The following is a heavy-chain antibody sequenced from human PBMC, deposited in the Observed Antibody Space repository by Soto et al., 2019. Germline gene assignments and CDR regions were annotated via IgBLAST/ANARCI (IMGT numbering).Heavy chain of an antibody. CDR2: IRNKANSYTT. J-gene: IGHJ4*02. CDR3: ASAWFGELKYFYY. D-gene: IGHD3-10*01. Sequence: EVQLVESGGGLVQPGGSLRLSCAASGFTFSDHYMEWVRQAPGKGLEWVGRIRNKANSYTTEYGASVKGRFTISRDDSKNSLSLQMNSLKTEDTAVYYCASAWFGELKYFYYWGQGTLVTVSS. V-gene: IGHV3-72*01. CDR1: GFTFSDHY.